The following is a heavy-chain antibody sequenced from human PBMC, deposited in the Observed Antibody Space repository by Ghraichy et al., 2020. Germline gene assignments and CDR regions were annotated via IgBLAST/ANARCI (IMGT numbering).Heavy chain of an antibody. CDR2: INHSGST. V-gene: IGHV4-34*01. CDR3: ARSRFMTTLDLGNWFDP. J-gene: IGHJ5*02. D-gene: IGHD5-12*01. CDR1: GGSFSGYY. Sequence: SETLSLTCAVYGGSFSGYYWSWIRQPPGKGLEWIGEINHSGSTNYNPSLKSRVTISVDTSKNQFSLKLSSVTAADTAVYYCARSRFMTTLDLGNWFDPWGQGTLVTVSS.